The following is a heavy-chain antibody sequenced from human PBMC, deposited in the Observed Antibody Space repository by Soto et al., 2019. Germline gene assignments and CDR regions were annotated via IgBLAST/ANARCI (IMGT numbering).Heavy chain of an antibody. J-gene: IGHJ6*02. CDR2: INSDGSST. CDR1: GFTFSSYW. D-gene: IGHD3-22*01. V-gene: IGHV3-74*01. CDR3: ARGPRTMIVVAPGYYGMDV. Sequence: GGSLRLSCAASGFTFSSYWMHWVRQAPGKGLVWVSRINSDGSSTSYADSVKGRFTISRDNAKNTLYLQMNSLRAEDTAVYYCARGPRTMIVVAPGYYGMDVWGQGTTVTVSS.